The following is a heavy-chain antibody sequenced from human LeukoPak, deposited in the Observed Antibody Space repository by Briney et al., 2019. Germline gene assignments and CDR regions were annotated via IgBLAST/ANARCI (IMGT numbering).Heavy chain of an antibody. CDR3: AKFSTYYYDSSGSLFDY. CDR1: GFTFSSYA. D-gene: IGHD3-22*01. Sequence: GGPLRLYCAASGFTFSSYAMSWVRQAPGKGLEWVSAISGSGGSTYYADSVKGRFTISRDNSKNTLYLQMNSLRAEDTAVYYCAKFSTYYYDSSGSLFDYWGQGTLVTVSS. CDR2: ISGSGGST. J-gene: IGHJ4*02. V-gene: IGHV3-23*01.